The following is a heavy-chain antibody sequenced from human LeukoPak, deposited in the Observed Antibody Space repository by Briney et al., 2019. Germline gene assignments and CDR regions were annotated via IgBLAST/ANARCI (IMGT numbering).Heavy chain of an antibody. D-gene: IGHD3-16*01. CDR3: ARGGYNPPRLEY. CDR1: GFTFSSYA. V-gene: IGHV3-23*01. CDR2: ISGSGGGT. J-gene: IGHJ4*02. Sequence: GGSLRLSCAASGFTFSSYAMSWVRQAPGKGLEWVTGISGSGGGTYYADSVKGRFTISRDNSKNTLYVQLNSLRGEDTAVYYCARGGYNPPRLEYWGQGTLVTVSS.